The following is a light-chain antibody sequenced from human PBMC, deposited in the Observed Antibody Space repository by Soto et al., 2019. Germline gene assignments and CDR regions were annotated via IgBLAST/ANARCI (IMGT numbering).Light chain of an antibody. CDR3: SSYTRSSPVV. V-gene: IGLV2-14*01. CDR1: SIDVGGYNY. J-gene: IGLJ2*01. Sequence: QSALTQPASVSGSPGQSITISCTGTSIDVGGYNYVSWYQQHPGKAPKLMIYEVSNRPSGVSNRFSGSTTGNTASLTTSGLQAEDEAHYNSSSYTRSSPVVFGGGTKLTVL. CDR2: EVS.